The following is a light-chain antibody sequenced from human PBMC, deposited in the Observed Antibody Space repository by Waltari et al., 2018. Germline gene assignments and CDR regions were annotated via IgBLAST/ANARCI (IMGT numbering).Light chain of an antibody. CDR2: RAS. CDR3: QKYDDYPIT. V-gene: IGKV1-5*03. Sequence: DIQMTQSPSTLSASVGDRVTITCRASQSIGTSLAWYQQKPGKAPKLLIHRASNLENGVPSRFSGSGSGTEFTLTISSLQTDDFATYYCQKYDDYPITFGPGSRLEIK. J-gene: IGKJ5*01. CDR1: QSIGTS.